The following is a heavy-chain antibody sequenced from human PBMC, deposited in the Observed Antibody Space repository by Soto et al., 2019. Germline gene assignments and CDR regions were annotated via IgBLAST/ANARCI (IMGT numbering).Heavy chain of an antibody. Sequence: PGGSLRLSCAASGFTFSSYAMSWVRQAPGKGLEWVSAISGSGGSTYYADSVKGRFTISRDNSKNTLYLQMNSLRAEDTAVYYCAKDRGRGGDSSGYYFLVVFDYWGQGTLVTVSS. CDR1: GFTFSSYA. CDR2: ISGSGGST. V-gene: IGHV3-23*01. J-gene: IGHJ4*02. CDR3: AKDRGRGGDSSGYYFLVVFDY. D-gene: IGHD3-22*01.